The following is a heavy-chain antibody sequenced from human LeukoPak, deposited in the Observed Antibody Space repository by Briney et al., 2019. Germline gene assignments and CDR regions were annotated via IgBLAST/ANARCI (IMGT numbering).Heavy chain of an antibody. Sequence: ASVKVSCKASGYTFTSYGISWVRQDPGQGLEWMGWISAYNGNTNYAQKLQGRVTMTTDTSTSTAYMELRSLRSDDTAVYYCARDQEDYDYVWGSYRYFDYWGQGTLVTVSS. V-gene: IGHV1-18*01. J-gene: IGHJ4*02. CDR1: GYTFTSYG. CDR3: ARDQEDYDYVWGSYRYFDY. D-gene: IGHD3-16*02. CDR2: ISAYNGNT.